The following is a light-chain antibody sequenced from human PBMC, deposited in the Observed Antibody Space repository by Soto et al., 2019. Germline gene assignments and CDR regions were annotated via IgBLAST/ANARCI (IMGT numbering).Light chain of an antibody. J-gene: IGLJ1*01. CDR2: GNS. CDR1: SSNIGAGYD. CDR3: QSYDSSLSGSNYV. V-gene: IGLV1-40*01. Sequence: QAVVTQPPSVSGAPGQRVTISCTGSSSNIGAGYDVHWYQQLPGTAPKLLIYGNSNRPSGVPDRFSGSKSGTSASLAITGLQAVDEADYYCQSYDSSLSGSNYVFGTGTKVTVL.